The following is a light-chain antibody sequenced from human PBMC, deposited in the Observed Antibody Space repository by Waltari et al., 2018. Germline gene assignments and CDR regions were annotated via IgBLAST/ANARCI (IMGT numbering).Light chain of an antibody. CDR1: QSVSSY. Sequence: EIVLTQSPATLSLSPGERATFSCWASQSVSSYVAWFQQKPGQAPRLLIYVTSYRAAGVPARFSGSGSGTDFTLTITRLEPEDFAVYYCHQRGSWPLTFGGGTKVEIK. CDR3: HQRGSWPLT. CDR2: VTS. V-gene: IGKV3-11*01. J-gene: IGKJ4*01.